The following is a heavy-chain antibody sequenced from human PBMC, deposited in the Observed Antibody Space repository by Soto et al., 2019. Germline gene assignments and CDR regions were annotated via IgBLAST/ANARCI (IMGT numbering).Heavy chain of an antibody. D-gene: IGHD1-1*01. Sequence: EVQLLESGGGLVQPGGSLRLYCAASGFTFSGYAMSWVRQAPGKGLEWVSAISGSGGTTYYADSVKGRFTISRDNSKNTLDLQMNSRRAEDTAIYYCAKDRSSAGTTVRFDPWGQGTLVTVSS. V-gene: IGHV3-23*01. CDR3: AKDRSSAGTTVRFDP. CDR2: ISGSGGTT. CDR1: GFTFSGYA. J-gene: IGHJ5*02.